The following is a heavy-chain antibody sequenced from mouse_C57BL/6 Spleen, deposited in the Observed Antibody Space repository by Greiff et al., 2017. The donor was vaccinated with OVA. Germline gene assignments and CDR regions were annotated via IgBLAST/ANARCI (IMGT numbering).Heavy chain of an antibody. V-gene: IGHV1-69*01. Sequence: QVQLQQPGAELVMPGASVKLSCKASGYTFTSYWMHWVKQRPGQGLEWIGEIDPSDSYTNYNQKFKGKSTLTVDKSSSTAYMQLSSLTSEDSAVYYCARGRGSNYPYFDYWGQGTTLTVSS. CDR1: GYTFTSYW. CDR3: ARGRGSNYPYFDY. J-gene: IGHJ2*01. D-gene: IGHD2-5*01. CDR2: IDPSDSYT.